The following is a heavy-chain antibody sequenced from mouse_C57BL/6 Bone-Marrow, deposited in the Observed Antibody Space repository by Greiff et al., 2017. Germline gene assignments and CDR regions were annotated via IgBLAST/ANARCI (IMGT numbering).Heavy chain of an antibody. D-gene: IGHD1-1*01. V-gene: IGHV3-6*01. CDR2: ISYDGSN. CDR3: ARYYYGSSYAMDY. Sequence: EVKLMESGPGLVKPSQSLSLTCSVTGYSITSGYYWNWIRQFPGNKLEWMGYISYDGSNNYNPSLKNRISITRDTSKNQFFLKLNSVTTEDTATYYCARYYYGSSYAMDYWGQGTSVTVSS. J-gene: IGHJ4*01. CDR1: GYSITSGYY.